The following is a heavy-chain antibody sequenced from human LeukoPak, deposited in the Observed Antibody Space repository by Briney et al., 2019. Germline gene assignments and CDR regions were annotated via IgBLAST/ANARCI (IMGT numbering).Heavy chain of an antibody. V-gene: IGHV4-38-2*01. CDR1: GYSLSIDYS. Sequence: PSETLSLTCAVSGYSLSIDYSWAWIRLPPGKGREWSGGSYHSGRHYYNPSLKSRVTISVDTSKNQFSLKMTYVTSADTAVYYCARGGDMTTPYNWFDPWGQGTLVTVSS. J-gene: IGHJ5*02. CDR2: SYHSGRH. D-gene: IGHD2-21*01. CDR3: ARGGDMTTPYNWFDP.